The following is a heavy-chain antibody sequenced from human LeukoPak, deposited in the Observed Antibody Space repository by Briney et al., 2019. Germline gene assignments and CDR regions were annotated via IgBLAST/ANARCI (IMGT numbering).Heavy chain of an antibody. Sequence: SETLSLTCTVSGDSISSYYWSWIRQPPGKGLEWIGYIYHSGSTYYNPSLKSRVTISVDRSKNQFSLKLSSVTAADTAVYYCASRLGSGWFDPWGQGTLVTVSS. CDR2: IYHSGST. CDR1: GDSISSYY. CDR3: ASRLGSGWFDP. V-gene: IGHV4-59*12. J-gene: IGHJ5*02. D-gene: IGHD7-27*01.